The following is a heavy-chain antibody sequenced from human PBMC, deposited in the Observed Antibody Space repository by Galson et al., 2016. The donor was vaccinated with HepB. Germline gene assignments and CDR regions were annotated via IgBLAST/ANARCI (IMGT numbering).Heavy chain of an antibody. V-gene: IGHV3-11*04. CDR1: GFNFSDYH. CDR3: ARVFLGRGVIGSYLDV. CDR2: ISSSGTSK. D-gene: IGHD3-10*01. J-gene: IGHJ2*01. Sequence: SLRLSCAASGFNFSDYHMTWIRQAPGKGLEWISYISSSGTSKYYAESLKGRCTISRDNAKKSLYLQMDSLSGDDTAVCYCARVFLGRGVIGSYLDVWGRGTLVSVSS.